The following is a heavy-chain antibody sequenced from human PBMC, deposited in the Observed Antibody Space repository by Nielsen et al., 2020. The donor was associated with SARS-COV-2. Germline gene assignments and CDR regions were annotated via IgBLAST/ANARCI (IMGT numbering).Heavy chain of an antibody. J-gene: IGHJ5*02. CDR1: GFTFSKAW. Sequence: GESLKISCVASGFTFSKAWMSWVRPAPGKGLEWVGRIKSKIDGGTTDYAAPVKDRFTISRDDSKNTMYLDMSSLRTEDTAVYYCATARYCSRTSCSAGTDMFDPWGQGTQVIVSS. CDR3: ATARYCSRTSCSAGTDMFDP. CDR2: IKSKIDGGTT. V-gene: IGHV3-15*01. D-gene: IGHD2-2*01.